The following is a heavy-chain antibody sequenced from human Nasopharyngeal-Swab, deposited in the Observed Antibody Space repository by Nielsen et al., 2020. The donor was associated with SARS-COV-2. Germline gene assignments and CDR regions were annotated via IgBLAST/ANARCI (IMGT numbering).Heavy chain of an antibody. J-gene: IGHJ5*02. V-gene: IGHV3-11*01. CDR3: ARDIQGWYDWFDP. D-gene: IGHD6-19*01. Sequence: IRQPPGKGLEWVSYISSSGSTIYYADSVKGRFTISRDNAKNSLYLQMNSLRAEDTAVYYCARDIQGWYDWFDPWGQGTLVTVSS. CDR2: ISSSGSTI.